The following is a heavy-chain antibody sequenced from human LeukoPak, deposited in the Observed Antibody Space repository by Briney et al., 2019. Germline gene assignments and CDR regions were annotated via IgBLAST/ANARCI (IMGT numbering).Heavy chain of an antibody. V-gene: IGHV3-7*01. D-gene: IGHD2-2*01. Sequence: GGPLRLSCAASGFTFRAYWMSWFRQAPGKGLEWVATIRQVGIETHYVDSVRDRFLISSDNSKSSLYLQVSSLREEDTAIYYGARGCGRASCPYFFDYWGQGTLVPVSA. CDR1: GFTFRAYW. J-gene: IGHJ4*02. CDR2: IRQVGIET. CDR3: ARGCGRASCPYFFDY.